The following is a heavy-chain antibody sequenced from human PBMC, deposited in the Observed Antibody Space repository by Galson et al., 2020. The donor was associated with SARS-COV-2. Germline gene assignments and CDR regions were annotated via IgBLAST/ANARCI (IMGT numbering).Heavy chain of an antibody. V-gene: IGHV3-21*01. CDR3: AREYATVTTYAFDI. D-gene: IGHD4-17*01. Sequence: GGSLRLSCAASGLTFSSYSMNWVRQAPGKGLEWVSSISSSSSYIYYADSVTGRFTISRDNAKNSLYLQMNSLRAEDTAVYYCAREYATVTTYAFDIWGQGTMVTVSS. CDR2: ISSSSSYI. J-gene: IGHJ3*02. CDR1: GLTFSSYS.